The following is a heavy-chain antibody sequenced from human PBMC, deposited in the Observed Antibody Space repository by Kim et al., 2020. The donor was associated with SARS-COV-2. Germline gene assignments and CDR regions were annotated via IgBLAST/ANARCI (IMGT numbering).Heavy chain of an antibody. Sequence: SETLSLTCAVYGGSFSGYYWSWIRQPPGKGLEWIGEINHSGSTNYNPSLKSRVTISVDTSKNQFSLKLSSVTAADTAVYYCARIPRRRIVVVPAAMGWASHYYYYGMDVWGQGTTVTVSS. J-gene: IGHJ6*02. CDR3: ARIPRRRIVVVPAAMGWASHYYYYGMDV. V-gene: IGHV4-34*01. D-gene: IGHD2-2*01. CDR2: INHSGST. CDR1: GGSFSGYY.